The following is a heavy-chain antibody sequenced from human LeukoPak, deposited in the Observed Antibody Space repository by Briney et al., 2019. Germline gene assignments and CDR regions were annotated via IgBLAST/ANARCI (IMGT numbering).Heavy chain of an antibody. CDR1: GFPFIEYS. J-gene: IGHJ4*02. Sequence: GGSLRLSCAASGFPFIEYSMNWVRQAPGEGLEWSSHIAIDSGNTKYADSVRGGLTISADRAQNSMYLEMDSLRVEDTDVYYCPRDPNYAFDNWGQGTLVSVAS. CDR3: PRDPNYAFDN. CDR2: IAIDSGNT. D-gene: IGHD1-7*01. V-gene: IGHV3-48*01.